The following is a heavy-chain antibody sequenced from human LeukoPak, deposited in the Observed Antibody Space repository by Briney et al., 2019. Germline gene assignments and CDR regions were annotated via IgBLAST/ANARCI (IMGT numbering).Heavy chain of an antibody. CDR1: GFTFSATA. CDR2: IRSKPKNYAT. J-gene: IGHJ4*02. Sequence: GGSLKLSCAASGFTFSATAMHWVRQASGKGVEWVGRIRSKPKNYATAYGASVKDRVTISRDDSNNTAYLHINSLKTEDTAVYCCLATDNTGRTTPFDYWGQGTLVTVSS. V-gene: IGHV3-73*01. CDR3: LATDNTGRTTPFDY. D-gene: IGHD2-8*02.